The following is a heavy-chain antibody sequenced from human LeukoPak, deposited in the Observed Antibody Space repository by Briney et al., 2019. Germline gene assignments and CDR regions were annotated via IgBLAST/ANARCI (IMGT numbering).Heavy chain of an antibody. CDR2: IYYSGST. CDR1: GGSISSYY. CDR3: ARGRFRLNCSGGSCYRTRTYYFDY. D-gene: IGHD2-15*01. V-gene: IGHV4-59*12. Sequence: SETLSLTCTVSGGSISSYYWSWIRQPPGKGLEWIGYIYYSGSTNYNPSLKSRVTISVDTSKNQFSLKLSSVTAADTAVYYCARGRFRLNCSGGSCYRTRTYYFDYWGQGTLVTVSS. J-gene: IGHJ4*02.